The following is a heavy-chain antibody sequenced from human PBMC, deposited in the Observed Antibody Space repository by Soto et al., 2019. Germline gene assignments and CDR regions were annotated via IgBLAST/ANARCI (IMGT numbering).Heavy chain of an antibody. J-gene: IGHJ6*02. V-gene: IGHV4-4*07. D-gene: IGHD3-22*01. CDR3: ARDDGYYDSSGYYLFGYGMDV. CDR1: GGSISSYY. CDR2: IYTSGST. Sequence: PSETLSLTCTVSGGSISSYYWSWIRQPAGKGLEWIGRIYTSGSTNYNPSLKSRVTMSVDTSKNQFSLKLSSVTAADTAVYYCARDDGYYDSSGYYLFGYGMDVWGQGTTVTVSS.